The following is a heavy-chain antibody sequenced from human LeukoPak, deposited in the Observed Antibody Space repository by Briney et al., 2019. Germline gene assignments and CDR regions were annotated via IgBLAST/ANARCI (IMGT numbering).Heavy chain of an antibody. CDR3: ARGLSGAGIAAAGPLRGGGRFFDH. CDR1: GGSFSGYY. V-gene: IGHV4-34*01. D-gene: IGHD6-13*01. Sequence: PSETLSLTSAVYGGSFSGYYWSWIRQPPGKGLEWIGEINHSGSTNYNPSLQSRVTISVDTSKNQFSLKLSSVTAADTAVYYCARGLSGAGIAAAGPLRGGGRFFDHWGQGTLVTVSS. CDR2: INHSGST. J-gene: IGHJ4*02.